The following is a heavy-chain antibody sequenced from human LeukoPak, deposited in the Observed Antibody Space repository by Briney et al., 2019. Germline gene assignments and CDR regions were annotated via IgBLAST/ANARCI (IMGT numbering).Heavy chain of an antibody. CDR1: GYTFTSYG. CDR2: ISAYNGNT. CDR3: ARADYGDYPFGY. D-gene: IGHD4-17*01. V-gene: IGHV1-18*01. Sequence: ASVKVSCTASGYTFTSYGISWVRQAPGQGLEWMGWISAYNGNTNYAQKLQGRVTMTTDTSTSTAYMELRSLRSDDTAVYYCARADYGDYPFGYWGQGTLVTVSS. J-gene: IGHJ4*02.